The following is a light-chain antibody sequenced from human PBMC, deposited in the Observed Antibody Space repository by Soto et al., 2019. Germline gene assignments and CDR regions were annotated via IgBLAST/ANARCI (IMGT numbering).Light chain of an antibody. CDR1: SSDVGAYNF. V-gene: IGLV2-14*01. CDR3: SSYTSRSTRV. Sequence: QTVLTQPASVSGSPGQSITISCTGTSSDVGAYNFVSWYQQHPGKAPKLMIYEVTYRPSGVSNRFSGSKSGSTASLTISGVQAEDEADYYCSSYTSRSTRVFGTGTKLTVL. J-gene: IGLJ1*01. CDR2: EVT.